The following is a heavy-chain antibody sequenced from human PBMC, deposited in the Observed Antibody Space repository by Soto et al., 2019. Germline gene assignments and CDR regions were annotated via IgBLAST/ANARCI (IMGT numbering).Heavy chain of an antibody. J-gene: IGHJ6*02. CDR1: GFTFSSYV. D-gene: IGHD2-2*01. V-gene: IGHV3-30-3*01. CDR3: ARPRYPNYYYYGMDV. CDR2: ISYDGSNK. Sequence: QVQLVESGGGVVQPGTSLRLSCSASGFTFSSYVMHWVRQAPGKGLEWVAFISYDGSNKYYADSVKGRFTISRDNSKNTLYLQMNSLRAEDTAVYSCARPRYPNYYYYGMDVWGQGTTVTVSS.